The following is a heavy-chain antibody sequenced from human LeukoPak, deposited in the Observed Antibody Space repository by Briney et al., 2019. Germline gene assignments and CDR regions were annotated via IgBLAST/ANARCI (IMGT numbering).Heavy chain of an antibody. Sequence: SVKVSCKASGGTFSSYAISWVRQAPGQGLEWMGGIIPIFGTANYAQKFQGRVTITTDESMSTAYMELSSLRSEDTAVYYCARGFYYYDSSGYVLDYWGQGTLVTVSS. CDR3: ARGFYYYDSSGYVLDY. D-gene: IGHD3-22*01. V-gene: IGHV1-69*05. CDR1: GGTFSSYA. CDR2: IIPIFGTA. J-gene: IGHJ4*02.